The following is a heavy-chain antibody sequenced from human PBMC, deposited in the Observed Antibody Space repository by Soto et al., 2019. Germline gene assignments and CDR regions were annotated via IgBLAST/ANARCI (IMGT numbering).Heavy chain of an antibody. J-gene: IGHJ6*02. V-gene: IGHV5-10-1*01. D-gene: IGHD2-21*01. CDR3: ARRNEIETYYYYGMDV. Sequence: PGKSLKISCKGSGYSFAGYWITWVRQKPGKGLEWMGRIDPSDSQTYYSPSFRGHVTISVTKSITTVFLQWSSLRASDTAMYYCARRNEIETYYYYGMDVGGQGTTVTVSS. CDR1: GYSFAGYW. CDR2: IDPSDSQT.